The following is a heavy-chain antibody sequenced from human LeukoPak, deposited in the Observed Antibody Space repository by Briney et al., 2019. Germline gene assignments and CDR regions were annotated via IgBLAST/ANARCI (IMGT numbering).Heavy chain of an antibody. Sequence: GGSLRLSCAASGFTFSNYWMHWVRQAPGKGLVWVAVISYDGSNKYYADSVKGRFTISRDNSKNTLYLQMNSLRAEDTAVYYCAKEYTYYGSGYPTLSAFDIWGQGTMVTVSS. CDR2: ISYDGSNK. J-gene: IGHJ3*02. V-gene: IGHV3-30*18. D-gene: IGHD3-10*01. CDR1: GFTFSNYW. CDR3: AKEYTYYGSGYPTLSAFDI.